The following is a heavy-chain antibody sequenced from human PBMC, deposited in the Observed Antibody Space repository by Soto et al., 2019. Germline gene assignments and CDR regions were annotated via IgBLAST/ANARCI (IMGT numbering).Heavy chain of an antibody. Sequence: ASVKVSCKASGGTFSSYAISWVRQAPGQGLEWMGGIIPIFGTANYAQKFQGRVTITADESTSTAYMELSSLRSEDTAVYYCARAPDSSSPNNAFDYWGQGTLVTVSS. J-gene: IGHJ4*02. V-gene: IGHV1-69*13. D-gene: IGHD6-13*01. CDR3: ARAPDSSSPNNAFDY. CDR2: IIPIFGTA. CDR1: GGTFSSYA.